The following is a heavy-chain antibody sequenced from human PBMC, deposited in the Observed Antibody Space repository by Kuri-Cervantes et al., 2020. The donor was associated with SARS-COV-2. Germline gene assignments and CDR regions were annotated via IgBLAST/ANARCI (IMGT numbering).Heavy chain of an antibody. D-gene: IGHD6-6*01. V-gene: IGHV3-53*01. J-gene: IGHJ6*02. CDR2: IYSGGST. Sequence: GGSLRLSCAASGFTFSSYSMNWVRQAPGKGLEWVSVIYSGGSTYYADSVKGRFTISRDNSKNTLYLQMNSLRVEDTAVYYCARGGSSYYCYAMDVWGRGTTVTVSS. CDR3: ARGGSSYYCYAMDV. CDR1: GFTFSSYS.